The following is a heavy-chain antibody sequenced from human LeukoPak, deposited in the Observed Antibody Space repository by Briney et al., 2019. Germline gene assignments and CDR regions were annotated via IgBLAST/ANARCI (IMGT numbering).Heavy chain of an antibody. CDR3: ARDSGSYLGDY. D-gene: IGHD1-26*01. Sequence: GGPLTLPCAASGFTFSSYAMHWPPQPPGRGLEGVAVISYDGSNKYYADSVKGRFTISRDNSKNTLYLQMNSLRAEDTAVYYCARDSGSYLGDYWGQGTLVTVSS. CDR1: GFTFSSYA. J-gene: IGHJ4*02. V-gene: IGHV3-30-3*01. CDR2: ISYDGSNK.